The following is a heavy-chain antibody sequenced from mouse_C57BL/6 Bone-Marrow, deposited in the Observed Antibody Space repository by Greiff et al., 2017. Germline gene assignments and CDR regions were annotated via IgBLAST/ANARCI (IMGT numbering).Heavy chain of an antibody. Sequence: VQLQQSGAELARPGASVKLSCKASGYTFTSYGISWVKQRTGQGLEWIGEIYPRSGNTYYNEKFKGKATLTADKSSSTAYMELRSLTSEDSAVYFYAIYYPWFAYWGQGTRVTVSA. D-gene: IGHD1-1*01. CDR2: IYPRSGNT. CDR1: GYTFTSYG. CDR3: AIYYPWFAY. J-gene: IGHJ3*01. V-gene: IGHV1-81*01.